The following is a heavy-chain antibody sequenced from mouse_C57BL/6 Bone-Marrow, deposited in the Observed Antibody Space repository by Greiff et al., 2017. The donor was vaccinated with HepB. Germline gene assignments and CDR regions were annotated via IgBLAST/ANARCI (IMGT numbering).Heavy chain of an antibody. CDR2: INYDGSST. CDR1: GFTFSDYY. Sequence: EVHLVESEGGLVQPGRSMKLSCTASGFTFSDYYMAWVRQVPEKGLEWVANINYDGSSTYYLDSLKSRFIISRDNAKNILYLQMSSLKSEDTATYYCARVGTAQADYWGQGTTLTVSS. D-gene: IGHD3-2*02. J-gene: IGHJ2*01. V-gene: IGHV5-16*01. CDR3: ARVGTAQADY.